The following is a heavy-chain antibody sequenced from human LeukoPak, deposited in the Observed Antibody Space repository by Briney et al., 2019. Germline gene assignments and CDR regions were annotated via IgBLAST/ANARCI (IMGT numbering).Heavy chain of an antibody. J-gene: IGHJ4*02. CDR3: ARGATYAYYQDY. Sequence: PGGSLRLSCAASGFTFSDYYMSWNRQAPGEGLEWVSHISSSGNTIHYADSVKGRFTISRDNAKNSLYLQMDSLRAEDTAVYYCARGATYAYYQDYWGQGTLVTVSS. CDR2: ISSSGNTI. D-gene: IGHD1-26*01. V-gene: IGHV3-11*04. CDR1: GFTFSDYY.